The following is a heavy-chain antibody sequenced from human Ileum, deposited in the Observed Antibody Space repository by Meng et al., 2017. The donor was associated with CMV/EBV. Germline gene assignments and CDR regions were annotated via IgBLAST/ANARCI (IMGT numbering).Heavy chain of an antibody. V-gene: IGHV4-30-4*08. CDR1: GGSISSGDYY. Sequence: QVQLQDAAPGLVKPSQTLSLTCTVSGGSISSGDYYWNWIRQPPGKGLEWIGYIYYSGSTYFNPSLKSRVTISVDTSKNQFSLKLNSVTAADTAVYYCARQEELWGYFDYWGQGTLVTVSS. D-gene: IGHD1-7*01. CDR3: ARQEELWGYFDY. CDR2: IYYSGST. J-gene: IGHJ4*02.